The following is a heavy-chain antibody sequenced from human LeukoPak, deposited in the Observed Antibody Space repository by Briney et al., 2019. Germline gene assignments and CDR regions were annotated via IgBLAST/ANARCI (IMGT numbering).Heavy chain of an antibody. CDR1: GFTFRNHG. Sequence: PGGSLRLSCAASGFTFRNHGMSWVRQAPGKGLEWVSGIIGTGDSTFYADPVKGRLTISRDNSRNTLYLHMNSLRVDDTAVYYCASLYNDYGDYWGQGALVTVSS. V-gene: IGHV3-23*01. J-gene: IGHJ4*02. CDR3: ASLYNDYGDY. D-gene: IGHD5-24*01. CDR2: IIGTGDST.